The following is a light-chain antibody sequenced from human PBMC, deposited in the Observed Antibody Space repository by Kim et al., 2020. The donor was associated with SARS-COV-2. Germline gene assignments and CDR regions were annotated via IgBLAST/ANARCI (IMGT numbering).Light chain of an antibody. V-gene: IGKV3-20*01. CDR2: GAS. CDR3: QLDGRASPSLT. CDR1: ASVSSNY. Sequence: WERASPTLRARASVSSNYVDWDRQKGRQAPTPLLYGASSSATGIPDRYSGSGTGTDFTLTLTSLEPEDFDMYYCQLDGRASPSLTFGGGTKVDIK. J-gene: IGKJ4*01.